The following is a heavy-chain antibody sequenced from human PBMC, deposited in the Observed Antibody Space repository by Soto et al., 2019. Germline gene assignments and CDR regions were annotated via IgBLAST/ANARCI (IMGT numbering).Heavy chain of an antibody. CDR3: ARAFVKHVDNAGPLNY. J-gene: IGHJ4*02. V-gene: IGHV1-46*01. Sequence: ASVKVSCKASGYTFSNYYIHWVRQAPGQGPEWMGIINPSGGSTSYAQKFQGRVTMTRDTSTSTAYMELSSLTSEDTAVYFCARAFVKHVDNAGPLNYWGQGTLGTVFS. CDR1: GYTFSNYY. CDR2: INPSGGST. D-gene: IGHD3-3*01.